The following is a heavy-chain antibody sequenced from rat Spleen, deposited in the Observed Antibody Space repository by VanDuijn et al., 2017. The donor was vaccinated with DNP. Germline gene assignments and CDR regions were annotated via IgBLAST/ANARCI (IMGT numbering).Heavy chain of an antibody. Sequence: EVQLVESGGGLVQPGRSLKLSCAASGFTFSNYDMAWVRQAPTKGLEWVASISTSGGSTYYRDSVKGRFTISRDLAKGTLNLQMDSLRSEDTATSYWATGPTGGGCAYGGQGVMVTVSS. CDR3: ATGPTGGGCAY. CDR1: GFTFSNYD. CDR2: ISTSGGST. J-gene: IGHJ2*01. V-gene: IGHV5-27*01. D-gene: IGHD4-1*01.